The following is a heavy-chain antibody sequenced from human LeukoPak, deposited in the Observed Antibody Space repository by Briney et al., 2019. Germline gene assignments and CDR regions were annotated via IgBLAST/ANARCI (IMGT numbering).Heavy chain of an antibody. J-gene: IGHJ4*02. Sequence: GGTLRLSCAGSGFIFNNYAMHWVRQPPGKGLEWVSGISWNSGSIDYADSVKGRFTISRDNAKNSLYLQMNSLRVEDTAFYYCAKDNRRHYTSGPNPDSLHWGQGALATVSS. V-gene: IGHV3-9*01. CDR1: GFIFNNYA. D-gene: IGHD6-19*01. CDR2: ISWNSGSI. CDR3: AKDNRRHYTSGPNPDSLH.